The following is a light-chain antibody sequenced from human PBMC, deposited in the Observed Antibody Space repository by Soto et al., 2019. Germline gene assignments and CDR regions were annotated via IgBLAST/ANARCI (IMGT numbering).Light chain of an antibody. CDR3: QQYNAYSQA. CDR2: QAS. Sequence: GDRVTITCRASESVSRRLAWYQQKPGRTPKLLIYQASTLETGVPSRFSGSGSGTEFTLTISSLQPDDFATYYCQQYNAYSQAFGQGTKVEIK. CDR1: ESVSRR. V-gene: IGKV1-5*03. J-gene: IGKJ1*01.